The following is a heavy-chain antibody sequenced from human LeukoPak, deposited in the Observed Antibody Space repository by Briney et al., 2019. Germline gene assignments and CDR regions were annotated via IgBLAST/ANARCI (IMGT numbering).Heavy chain of an antibody. CDR2: ISYGGTT. D-gene: IGHD6-13*01. V-gene: IGHV4-31*01. CDR1: GGSISSGTYH. CDR3: ARDSDSSSWYPLPDY. J-gene: IGHJ4*02. Sequence: SETLSLTCTVSGGSISSGTYHWSWIRQYPGKGLEWIGHISYGGTTYYNPSLKSQVTISLDTSRNHFSLKLNSVTAADTAVYYCARDSDSSSWYPLPDYWGQGTLVTVSS.